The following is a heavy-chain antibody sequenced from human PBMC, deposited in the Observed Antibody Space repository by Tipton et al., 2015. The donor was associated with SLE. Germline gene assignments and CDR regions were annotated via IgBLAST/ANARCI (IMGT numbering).Heavy chain of an antibody. D-gene: IGHD3-16*02. CDR3: AQAHLWGSYRYASDI. J-gene: IGHJ3*02. Sequence: TLSLTCTVSGASFSSETYLWGWIRQPPGKGLEWIGDIYYTGSTYYNPSLKSRATISVDTSKNQFSLKLSSVTAADTAVYYCAQAHLWGSYRYASDIWGQGTMVTVSS. CDR1: GASFSSETYL. CDR2: IYYTGST. V-gene: IGHV4-39*07.